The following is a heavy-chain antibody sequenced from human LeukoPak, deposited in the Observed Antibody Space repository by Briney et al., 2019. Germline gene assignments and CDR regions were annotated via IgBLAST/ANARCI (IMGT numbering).Heavy chain of an antibody. CDR1: GFTFSSYE. D-gene: IGHD1-26*01. CDR3: TRGELPTPFDY. V-gene: IGHV3-48*03. J-gene: IGHJ4*02. Sequence: GGSLRLSCAASGFTFSSYEMNWVRQAPGKGLEWVSYISSSGSTIYYADSVKGRFTISRDNAKNSLYLQMNSLRAEDTAVYYCTRGELPTPFDYWGQGTLVTVSS. CDR2: ISSSGSTI.